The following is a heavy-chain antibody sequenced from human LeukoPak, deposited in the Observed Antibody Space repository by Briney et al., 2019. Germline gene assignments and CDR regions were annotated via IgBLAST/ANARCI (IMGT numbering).Heavy chain of an antibody. V-gene: IGHV4-34*01. Sequence: PSETLSLTCAVYGGSFSGYYWSWIRQPPGKGLEWIGEINHSGSTNYNPSLKSRVTISVDTSKNQFSLKLSSVTAADTAVYYCARISTCSGGSCYFDYWGQGTLVTVSS. CDR1: GGSFSGYY. J-gene: IGHJ4*02. D-gene: IGHD2-15*01. CDR2: INHSGST. CDR3: ARISTCSGGSCYFDY.